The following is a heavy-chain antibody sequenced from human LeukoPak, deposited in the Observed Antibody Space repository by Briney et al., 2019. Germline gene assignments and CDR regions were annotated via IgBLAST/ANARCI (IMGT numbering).Heavy chain of an antibody. J-gene: IGHJ4*02. CDR1: GYTFTGYY. CDR3: ARDWGDYGDYYDY. CDR2: INPNSGGT. V-gene: IGHV1-2*02. Sequence: ASVKVSCKASGYTFTGYYMHWVRQAPGQGLEWMGWINPNSGGTNYAQKFQGRVTMTRDTSTSTAYMELSRLRSDDTAVYYCARDWGDYGDYYDYWGQGTPVTVSS. D-gene: IGHD4-17*01.